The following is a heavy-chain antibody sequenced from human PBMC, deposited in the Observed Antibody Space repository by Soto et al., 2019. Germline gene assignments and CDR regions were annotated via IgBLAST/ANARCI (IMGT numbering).Heavy chain of an antibody. CDR1: GYTFTSNS. D-gene: IGHD3-22*01. Sequence: ASVKVSCKASGYTFTSNSIGWVRQAPGQGLEWMGWINVYNGNTKYAQQLQGRVTLTTDTSTSTAYMDLRSLRSDDTAVYYCVKDRDSNSWPSRDVWGPGTTVTVSS. J-gene: IGHJ6*02. CDR3: VKDRDSNSWPSRDV. CDR2: INVYNGNT. V-gene: IGHV1-18*04.